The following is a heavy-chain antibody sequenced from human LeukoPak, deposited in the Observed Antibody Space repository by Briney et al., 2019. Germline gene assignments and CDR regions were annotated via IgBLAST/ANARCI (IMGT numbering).Heavy chain of an antibody. J-gene: IGHJ4*02. CDR1: GGTFSSYA. V-gene: IGHV1-69*05. D-gene: IGHD3-16*02. CDR3: ARGHDYVWGSYRPSILFDY. Sequence: SVKVSCKASGGTFSSYAISWVRQAPGQGLEWMGRIIPIFGTANYAQKFQGRVTITTDESTSTAYMELSSLRSEDTAVYYCARGHDYVWGSYRPSILFDYWGQGTLVTVSS. CDR2: IIPIFGTA.